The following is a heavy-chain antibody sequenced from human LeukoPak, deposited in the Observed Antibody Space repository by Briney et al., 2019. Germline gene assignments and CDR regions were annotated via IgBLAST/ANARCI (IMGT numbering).Heavy chain of an antibody. V-gene: IGHV4-59*01. Sequence: SETLSLTCTVSGGPFNTAYWNWIRQSPGKGLEWIGYVYYTGGSNSNPSLKSRATISVDTSNNHFSLKLTSVTAADTAIYFCARDLGSYFFDYWGQGNLVTVSS. CDR2: VYYTGGS. CDR3: ARDLGSYFFDY. CDR1: GGPFNTAY. J-gene: IGHJ4*02. D-gene: IGHD3-10*01.